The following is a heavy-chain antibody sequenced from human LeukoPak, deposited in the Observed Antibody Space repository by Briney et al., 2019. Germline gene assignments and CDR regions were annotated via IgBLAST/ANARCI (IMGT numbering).Heavy chain of an antibody. J-gene: IGHJ4*02. Sequence: SETLSLTCAVSGGSISSGGYSWSWIRQPPGKGLEWIGYIYHSGSTYYNPSLKSRVTISVGRSKNQFSLKLSSVTAADTAVYYCARARAGSGSYLDYWGQGTLVTVSS. CDR2: IYHSGST. V-gene: IGHV4-30-2*01. CDR1: GGSISSGGYS. CDR3: ARARAGSGSYLDY. D-gene: IGHD3-10*01.